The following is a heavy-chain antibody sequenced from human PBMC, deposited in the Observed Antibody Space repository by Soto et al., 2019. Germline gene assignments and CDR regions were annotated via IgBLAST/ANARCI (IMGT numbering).Heavy chain of an antibody. CDR1: GYSFRTHG. J-gene: IGHJ5*02. CDR2: ISTYDDKT. Sequence: QVKLVQSGAEVKTPGASVKVSCRASGYSFRTHGISWVRQAPGQGLEWMGWISTYDDKTNFPQKFQGRITMTTDTSTSTAYMELRSLRSDDTAVYFCARDLGYCNSSGCFRNWFAPWGQGTLVTVSS. D-gene: IGHD2-15*01. CDR3: ARDLGYCNSSGCFRNWFAP. V-gene: IGHV1-18*01.